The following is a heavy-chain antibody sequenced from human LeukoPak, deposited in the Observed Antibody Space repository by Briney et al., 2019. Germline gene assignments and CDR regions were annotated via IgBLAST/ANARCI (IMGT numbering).Heavy chain of an antibody. J-gene: IGHJ4*02. V-gene: IGHV4-4*07. CDR2: IYTSGST. D-gene: IGHD3-16*02. CDR1: GGSISSYY. CDR3: ARAVTSSGSYRYYFDY. Sequence: SETLSLTCTVSGGSISSYYWSWIRQPAGKGLEWIGRIYTSGSTNYNPSLKSRVTMSVDTSENQFSLKLTSVTAADTAVYYCARAVTSSGSYRYYFDYWGQGTLVTVSS.